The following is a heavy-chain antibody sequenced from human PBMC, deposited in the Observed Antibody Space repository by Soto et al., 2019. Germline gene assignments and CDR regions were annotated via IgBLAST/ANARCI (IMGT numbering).Heavy chain of an antibody. Sequence: EVQLVESGGGLVQPGGSLRLSCAASGFIFSSYGMIWVRQAPGKGLEWISYISSATSTRYNADSVKGRFTISRDNAKDSLFLQMNSLRDDDTAVYYCAREEWELLGYWGQGTLVTVSS. V-gene: IGHV3-48*02. D-gene: IGHD1-26*01. J-gene: IGHJ4*02. CDR3: AREEWELLGY. CDR2: ISSATSTR. CDR1: GFIFSSYG.